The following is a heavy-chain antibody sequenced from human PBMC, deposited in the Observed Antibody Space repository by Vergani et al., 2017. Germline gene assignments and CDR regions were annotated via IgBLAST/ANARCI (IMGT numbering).Heavy chain of an antibody. Sequence: EVQLLESGGGLVQPGGSLRLSCAASGFPFRSYAMSWVGQAPGKGREWVSAISGSGGRTYYAASVKGRFTISRYNSKNTLYLQMNGLRAEDTAVYYFARELPAAPTEYYFDYWGQGTLVTVSS. CDR3: ARELPAAPTEYYFDY. V-gene: IGHV3-23*01. CDR1: GFPFRSYA. CDR2: ISGSGGRT. J-gene: IGHJ4*02. D-gene: IGHD6-13*01.